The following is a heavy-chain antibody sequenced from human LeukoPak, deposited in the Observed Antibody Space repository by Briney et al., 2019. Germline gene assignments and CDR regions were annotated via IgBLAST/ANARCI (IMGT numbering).Heavy chain of an antibody. V-gene: IGHV4-34*01. D-gene: IGHD3-10*01. CDR3: ARGEGYGSGSYSAY. CDR1: GGSFSGYY. J-gene: IGHJ4*02. Sequence: PSETLSLTCAVYGGSFSGYYWSWIRQPPGKGLEWIGEINHSGSTNYNPSLKSRVTISVDTSKNQFSLKLSSVTAADTAVYYCARGEGYGSGSYSAYWGQGTLVTVSS. CDR2: INHSGST.